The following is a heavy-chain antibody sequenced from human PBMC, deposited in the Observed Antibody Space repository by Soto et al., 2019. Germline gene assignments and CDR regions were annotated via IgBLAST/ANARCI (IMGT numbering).Heavy chain of an antibody. D-gene: IGHD3-16*02. CDR2: IYHSGST. V-gene: IGHV4-59*12. CDR3: ARLTLGANYVWGSYRYTSWLFGY. J-gene: IGHJ4*02. CDR1: GCSISSYY. Sequence: PSETLSLTCTVSGCSISSYYWSWIRQPPGKGLEWIGYIYHSGSTNYNPSLKSRVTISVDRSKNQFSLRLSSVTAADTAVYYCARLTLGANYVWGSYRYTSWLFGYWGQGTLVTVSS.